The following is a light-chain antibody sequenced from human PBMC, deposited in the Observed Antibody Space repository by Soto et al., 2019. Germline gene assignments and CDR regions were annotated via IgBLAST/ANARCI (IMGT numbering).Light chain of an antibody. V-gene: IGKV2-28*01. Sequence: DIVMTQSPLSLPVTPGEPASISCRSSQSLLHSNGYNYLDWYPQKPGQSPQLLIYLGSNRASGVHDRFSGSGSGTDFTLKISRVEAEDVGVYYCMQALQTPFTFGPGTKVDIK. CDR3: MQALQTPFT. J-gene: IGKJ3*01. CDR1: QSLLHSNGYNY. CDR2: LGS.